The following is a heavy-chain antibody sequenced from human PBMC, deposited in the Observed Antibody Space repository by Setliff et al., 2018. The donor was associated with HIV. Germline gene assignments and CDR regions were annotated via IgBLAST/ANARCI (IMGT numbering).Heavy chain of an antibody. D-gene: IGHD3-22*01. CDR1: GFTFRSYA. J-gene: IGHJ4*02. CDR2: MSGSSDWA. CDR3: ARDSMGGSGYYQY. Sequence: RLSCAASGFTFRSYAMAWVRQAPGKGLEWVSSMSGSSDWAYYGDSVKGRFTISGDNSKNTLYLEMSNVRAEDTALYYCARDSMGGSGYYQYWGQGAPVTVSS. V-gene: IGHV3-23*01.